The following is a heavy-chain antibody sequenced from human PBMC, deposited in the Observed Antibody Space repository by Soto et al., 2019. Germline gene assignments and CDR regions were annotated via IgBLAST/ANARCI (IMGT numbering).Heavy chain of an antibody. CDR3: ARTPRASYYYYGVDV. V-gene: IGHV1-69*13. J-gene: IGHJ6*02. D-gene: IGHD2-15*01. CDR2: IIPFFRTA. Sequence: ASVKVSCKASGGTSSSYAISWVRQAPGQGLEWMGGIIPFFRTANYAQKFQGRVTITADESTSTTYMELSSLRSEDTAVYFCARTPRASYYYYGVDVWGQGTTVTV. CDR1: GGTSSSYA.